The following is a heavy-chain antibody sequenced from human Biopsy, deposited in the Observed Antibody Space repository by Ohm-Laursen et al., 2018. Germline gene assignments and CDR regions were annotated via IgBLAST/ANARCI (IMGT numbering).Heavy chain of an antibody. Sequence: SLRLSCTASGFGVNTCGMHWVRQGPGKGLEWVSVISSDGTKELYADSVKGRFTISRDNSRNTLYLQMNSLTAEDTAVYYCAGAMSIGADWGQGTLVTVSS. J-gene: IGHJ4*02. CDR1: GFGVNTCG. V-gene: IGHV3-30*03. D-gene: IGHD3-16*01. CDR2: ISSDGTKE. CDR3: AGAMSIGAD.